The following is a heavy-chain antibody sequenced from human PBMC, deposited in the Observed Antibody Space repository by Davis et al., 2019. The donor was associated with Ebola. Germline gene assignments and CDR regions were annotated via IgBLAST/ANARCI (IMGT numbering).Heavy chain of an antibody. J-gene: IGHJ4*02. Sequence: PSETLSLTCTVSGGSISSYYWSWIRQPPGKGLEWIGSIYYSGSTYYNPSLKSRVTISVDTSKNQFSLKLSSVTAADTAVYYCARVRGGATIVDYWGQGTLVTVSS. CDR2: IYYSGST. CDR3: ARVRGGATIVDY. D-gene: IGHD1-26*01. V-gene: IGHV4-59*05. CDR1: GGSISSYY.